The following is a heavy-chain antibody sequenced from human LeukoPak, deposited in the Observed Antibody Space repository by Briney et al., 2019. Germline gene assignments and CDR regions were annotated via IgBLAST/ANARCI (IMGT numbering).Heavy chain of an antibody. CDR2: INHSGST. D-gene: IGHD6-6*01. CDR1: GGSFSGYY. J-gene: IGHJ6*03. CDR3: ARRPFYYYYYMDV. Sequence: SETLSLTCAVYGGSFSGYYWSWIRQPPGKGLEWIGEINHSGSTNYNPSLKSRVTISVDTSKNQFSLKLSSVTAADTAVYYCARRPFYYYYYMDVWGKGTTVTISS. V-gene: IGHV4-34*01.